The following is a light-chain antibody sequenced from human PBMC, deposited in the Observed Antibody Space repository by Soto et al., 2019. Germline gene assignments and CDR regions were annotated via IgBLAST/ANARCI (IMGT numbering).Light chain of an antibody. J-gene: IGLJ3*02. Sequence: QSVLTQPPSVSGAPGQRVTISCTGSSSNIGAGYEVHWYQQLPGTAPKLLIYGNSIRPAGVPDRFSGSKSGTSASLAITGLQAEDEADYYCQSYDNSLSGSRVFGGGTKLTVL. CDR3: QSYDNSLSGSRV. V-gene: IGLV1-40*01. CDR2: GNS. CDR1: SSNIGAGYE.